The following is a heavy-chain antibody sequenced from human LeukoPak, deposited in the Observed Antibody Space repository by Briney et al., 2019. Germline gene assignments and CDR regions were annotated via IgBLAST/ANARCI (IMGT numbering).Heavy chain of an antibody. CDR1: GGSISSSSYY. Sequence: AETLSLTCTVSGGSISSSSYYWGWIRQPPGKWLEWIGSIYYSGSTYYNPSLKSRVTISVDTSKNQFSLKLSSVTAADTAVYYCARRLTYYYGSGSGIFDYWGQGTLVTVSS. CDR3: ARRLTYYYGSGSGIFDY. D-gene: IGHD3-10*01. J-gene: IGHJ4*02. CDR2: IYYSGST. V-gene: IGHV4-39*01.